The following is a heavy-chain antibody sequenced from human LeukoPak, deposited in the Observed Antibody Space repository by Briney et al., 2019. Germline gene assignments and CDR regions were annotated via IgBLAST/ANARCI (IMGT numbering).Heavy chain of an antibody. V-gene: IGHV3-30*04. CDR3: ARESTGGDAFDI. CDR2: IPYDGSNK. J-gene: IGHJ3*02. CDR1: GFTFSSYA. D-gene: IGHD4-17*01. Sequence: GSLRLSCAASGFTFSSYAMHWVRQAPGKGLEWVAVIPYDGSNKYYADSVKGRFTISRDNSKNTLYLQMNSLRAEDTAVYYCARESTGGDAFDIWGQGTMVTVSS.